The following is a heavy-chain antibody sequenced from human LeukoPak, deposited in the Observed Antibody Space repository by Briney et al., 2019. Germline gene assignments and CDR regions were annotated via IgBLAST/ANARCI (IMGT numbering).Heavy chain of an antibody. V-gene: IGHV3-11*01. J-gene: IGHJ4*02. D-gene: IGHD3-3*01. CDR1: GFPFSDYY. Sequence: GGSLRLSCAASGFPFSDYYMSWIRQAPGKGLEWVSYISSSGTTIYYADSVKGRFTISRDNAKNTLYLQMNSLRAEDTAVYYCAKDWRGYCSFPFDYWGQGTLVTVSS. CDR2: ISSSGTTI. CDR3: AKDWRGYCSFPFDY.